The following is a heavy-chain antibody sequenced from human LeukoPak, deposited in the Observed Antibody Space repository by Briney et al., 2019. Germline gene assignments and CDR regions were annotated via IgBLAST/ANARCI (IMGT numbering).Heavy chain of an antibody. D-gene: IGHD1-7*01. CDR2: IYTSGST. CDR3: ARDRVELSYYYYYYMDV. CDR1: GGSISSYY. Sequence: TSETLSLTCTVSGGSISSYYWSWIRQPAGKGLEWIGRIYTSGSTNYNPSLKSRVTMSVDTSKNRFSLKLSSVTAADTAVYYCARDRVELSYYYYYYMDVWGEGTTVTVSS. V-gene: IGHV4-4*07. J-gene: IGHJ6*03.